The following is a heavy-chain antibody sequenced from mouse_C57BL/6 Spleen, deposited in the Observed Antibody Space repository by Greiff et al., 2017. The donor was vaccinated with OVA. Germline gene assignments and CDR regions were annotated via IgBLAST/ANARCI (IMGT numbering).Heavy chain of an antibody. D-gene: IGHD1-1*01. V-gene: IGHV7-3*01. CDR2: IRNKANGYTT. J-gene: IGHJ3*01. CDR3: ARYTPSYGSSPFAY. Sequence: EVKVVESGGGLVQPGGSLSLSCAASGFTFTDYYMSWVRQPPGKALEWLGFIRNKANGYTTEYSASVKGRFTISRDNSQSILYLQMNALRAEDSATYYCARYTPSYGSSPFAYWGQGTLVTVSA. CDR1: GFTFTDYY.